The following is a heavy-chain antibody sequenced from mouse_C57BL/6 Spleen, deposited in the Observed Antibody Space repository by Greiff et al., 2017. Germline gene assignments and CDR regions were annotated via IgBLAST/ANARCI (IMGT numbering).Heavy chain of an antibody. Sequence: EVQLQQSGAELVRPGASVKLSCTASGFNIKDDYMHWVKQRPEQGLEWIGWIDPENGDTEYASKFQGKATITADTSSNTAYLQLSSLTSEDTAVYYCTTSIGSSVGNYWGQGTTLTVSS. J-gene: IGHJ2*01. V-gene: IGHV14-4*01. D-gene: IGHD1-1*01. CDR1: GFNIKDDY. CDR2: IDPENGDT. CDR3: TTSIGSSVGNY.